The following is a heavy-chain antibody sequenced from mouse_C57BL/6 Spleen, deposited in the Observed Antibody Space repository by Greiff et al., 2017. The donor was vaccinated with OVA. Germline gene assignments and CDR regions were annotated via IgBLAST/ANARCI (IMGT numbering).Heavy chain of an antibody. CDR2: IWWDDDK. Sequence: QVQLKVSGPGILQPSQTLSLTCSFSGFSLSTFGMGVGWIRQPSGKGLEWLAHIWWDDDKYHNPALKSRLTISKATSKNQVFLKIAKVDTADTATYYCARIGSTTGLEGFAYWGQGTLVTVSA. CDR3: ARIGSTTGLEGFAY. CDR1: GFSLSTFGMG. V-gene: IGHV8-8*01. D-gene: IGHD1-1*01. J-gene: IGHJ3*01.